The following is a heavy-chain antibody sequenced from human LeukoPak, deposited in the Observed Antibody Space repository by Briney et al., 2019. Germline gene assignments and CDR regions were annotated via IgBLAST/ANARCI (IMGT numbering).Heavy chain of an antibody. CDR2: IYYSGST. D-gene: IGHD6-25*01. CDR1: GGSISSYY. V-gene: IGHV4-59*08. CDR3: ARQGGGFWYFDL. J-gene: IGHJ2*01. Sequence: SETLSLTCTVSGGSISSYYWSWIRQPPGKGLEWIGYIYYSGSTNYNPSLKSRVTISVDTSENQFSLKLSSVAAADTAVYYCARQGGGFWYFDLWGRGTLVTVSS.